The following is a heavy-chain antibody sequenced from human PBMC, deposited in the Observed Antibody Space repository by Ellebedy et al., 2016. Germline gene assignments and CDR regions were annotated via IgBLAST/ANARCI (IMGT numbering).Heavy chain of an antibody. CDR3: AKDPNFYYDTSGYSSHYFDL. Sequence: GESLKISXAASAFSFTNNAMHWVRQAPGRGLEWVAVISYDESNTHYADSVKGRFTISRDNSKDTLYLQMHGLRADDTAVYYCAKDPNFYYDTSGYSSHYFDLWGQGTLVTVSS. V-gene: IGHV3-30*04. J-gene: IGHJ4*02. D-gene: IGHD3-22*01. CDR1: AFSFTNNA. CDR2: ISYDESNT.